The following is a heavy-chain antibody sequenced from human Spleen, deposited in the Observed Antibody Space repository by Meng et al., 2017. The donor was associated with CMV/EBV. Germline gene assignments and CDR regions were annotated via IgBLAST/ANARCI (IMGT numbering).Heavy chain of an antibody. D-gene: IGHD3-3*01. CDR3: ARDLSGDLWSSWYFDP. V-gene: IGHV4-59*01. Sequence: GSLSLTCTVSGGSISSYYWSWIRQPPGKGLEWIGYIHNSGITNYNPSLRSRVTISLDTSKNQFSLKLSSVTAADTAVYYCARDLSGDLWSSWYFDPWGQGTLVTVSS. J-gene: IGHJ5*02. CDR1: GGSISSYY. CDR2: IHNSGIT.